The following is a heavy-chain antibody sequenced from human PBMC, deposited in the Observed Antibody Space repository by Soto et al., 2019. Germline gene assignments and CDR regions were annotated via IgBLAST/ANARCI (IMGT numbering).Heavy chain of an antibody. D-gene: IGHD5-12*01. V-gene: IGHV4-59*01. CDR1: GGSISSDY. Sequence: PSETLSLTCTVSGGSISSDYWSWIRQPPGKGLEWIGYIYYSGSTNYNPSLKSRVTISVDTSKNQFSLKLSSVTAADTAVYYCARAYGGYADYSGPGDLVTVYS. CDR2: IYYSGST. CDR3: ARAYGGYADY. J-gene: IGHJ4*02.